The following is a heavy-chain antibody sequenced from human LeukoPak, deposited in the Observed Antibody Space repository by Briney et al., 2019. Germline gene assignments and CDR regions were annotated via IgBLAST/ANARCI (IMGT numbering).Heavy chain of an antibody. CDR1: GGSFSGYY. V-gene: IGHV4-34*01. D-gene: IGHD2-2*01. CDR2: INHSGST. CDR3: ARLGVPARYYYYGMDV. J-gene: IGHJ6*02. Sequence: SETLSLTCAVYGGSFSGYYWSWIRQPPGKGLEWIGEINHSGSTNYNPSLKSRVTISVDTSKNQFSLKLSSVTAADTAVYYCARLGVPARYYYYGMDVWGQGTTVTVSS.